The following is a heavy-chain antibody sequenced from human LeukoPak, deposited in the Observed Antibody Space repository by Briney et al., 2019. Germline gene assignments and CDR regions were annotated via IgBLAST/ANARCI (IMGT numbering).Heavy chain of an antibody. V-gene: IGHV3-30*03. CDR3: ARGKAVAGTFSWFDP. D-gene: IGHD6-19*01. CDR2: ISYDGSNK. CDR1: GFTFSSYG. Sequence: GGSLRLSCAASGFTFSSYGMHWVRQAPGKGLEWVAVISYDGSNKYYADSVKGRFTISRDNSKNTLYLQMNSLRAEDTAVYYCARGKAVAGTFSWFDPWGQGTLVTVSS. J-gene: IGHJ5*02.